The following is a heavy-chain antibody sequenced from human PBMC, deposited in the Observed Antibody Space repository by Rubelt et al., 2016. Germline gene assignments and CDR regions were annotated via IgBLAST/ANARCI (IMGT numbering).Heavy chain of an antibody. CDR1: GGSFSGYY. D-gene: IGHD2-15*01. CDR3: ARGYCSGGSCTRFDP. J-gene: IGHJ5*02. V-gene: IGHV4-34*01. Sequence: QVQLQQWGAGLLKPSETLSLTCAVYGGSFSGYYWSWIRQPPGKGLEWIGEINHSGSTNYNPSLKSRVTISVDTAKNQFSLKLSSVTAADTAAYYCARGYCSGGSCTRFDPWGQGTLVTVSS. CDR2: INHSGST.